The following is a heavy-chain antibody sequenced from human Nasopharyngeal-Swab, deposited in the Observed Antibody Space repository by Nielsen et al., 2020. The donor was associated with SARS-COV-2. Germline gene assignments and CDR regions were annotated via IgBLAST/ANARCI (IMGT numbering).Heavy chain of an antibody. J-gene: IGHJ5*02. D-gene: IGHD6-13*01. Sequence: WIRQPPEKGLEWIGEINHSGSTNYNPSLKSRVTISVDTSKNQFSLKLSSVTAADTAVYYCARKSGVLEQQLVRGRWFDPWGQGTLVTVSS. CDR2: INHSGST. V-gene: IGHV4-34*01. CDR3: ARKSGVLEQQLVRGRWFDP.